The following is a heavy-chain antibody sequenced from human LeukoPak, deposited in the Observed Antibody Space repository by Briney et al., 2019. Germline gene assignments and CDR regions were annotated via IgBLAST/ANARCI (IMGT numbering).Heavy chain of an antibody. CDR1: GFTFSRYG. CDR2: IRHDGSDK. V-gene: IGHV3-30*02. D-gene: IGHD2-8*01. Sequence: GGSLRLSCAASGFTFSRYGMHWIRQAPGKGLERVAFIRHDGSDKYYADSVKGRFTISRDSSKNTLYPQMNSLRVEDTAVYYCAKDHSVNWFDPWGQGTLVSVSS. J-gene: IGHJ5*02. CDR3: AKDHSVNWFDP.